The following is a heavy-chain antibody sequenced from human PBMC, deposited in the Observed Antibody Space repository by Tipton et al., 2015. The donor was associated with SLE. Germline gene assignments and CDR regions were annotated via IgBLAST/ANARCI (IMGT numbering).Heavy chain of an antibody. J-gene: IGHJ6*03. CDR1: GGSFSGYF. CDR3: ARTLRGDGVVVGLDHYYMDA. Sequence: LRLSCAVYGGSFSGYFWSWIRQLPDKGLEWIGEINHSGTTNCNPSLKSRVTISVDTSKNQFSLKLRSVTAADTAVYYCARTLRGDGVVVGLDHYYMDAWGKGTTVTVSS. D-gene: IGHD3-3*01. V-gene: IGHV4-34*01. CDR2: INHSGTT.